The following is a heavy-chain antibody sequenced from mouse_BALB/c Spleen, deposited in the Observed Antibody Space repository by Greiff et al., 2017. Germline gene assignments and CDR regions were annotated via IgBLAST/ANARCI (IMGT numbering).Heavy chain of an antibody. Sequence: EVMLVESGGGLVKPGGSLKLSCAASGFTFSSYAMSWVRQTPEKRLEWVASISSGGSTYYPDSVKGRFTISRDNARNILYLQMSSLRSEDTAMYYCARGRYGNYLGDAMDYWGQGTSVTVSS. CDR2: ISSGGST. CDR1: GFTFSSYA. CDR3: ARGRYGNYLGDAMDY. V-gene: IGHV5-6-5*01. J-gene: IGHJ4*01. D-gene: IGHD2-1*01.